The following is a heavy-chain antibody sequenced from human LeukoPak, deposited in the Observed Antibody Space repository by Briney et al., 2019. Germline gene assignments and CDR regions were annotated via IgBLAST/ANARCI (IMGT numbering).Heavy chain of an antibody. CDR3: ARWDDSAWAFGN. CDR2: ISHSGTT. Sequence: PETLSLTCIVSGGSISSYSWNWIRQSPGKGLEWVGYISHSGTTSYNSSLKSRVTISVDTSRNQLSLKLTSVTAADTAVYYCARWDDSAWAFGNWGPGTLVTVSS. J-gene: IGHJ4*02. D-gene: IGHD6-19*01. CDR1: GGSISSYS. V-gene: IGHV4-59*08.